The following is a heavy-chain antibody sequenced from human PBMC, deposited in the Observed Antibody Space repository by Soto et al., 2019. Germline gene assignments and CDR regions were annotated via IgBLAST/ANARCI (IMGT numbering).Heavy chain of an antibody. Sequence: GASVKVSCKASGYTFTSYDISWVRQAPGQGLEWMGGIIPIFGTANYAQKFQGRVTITADESKNTLYLQMNSLRGEDTAVYYCAKDEGYSSSWRYYFDYWGQGTLVTVSS. D-gene: IGHD6-13*01. V-gene: IGHV1-69*13. J-gene: IGHJ4*02. CDR2: IIPIFGTA. CDR3: AKDEGYSSSWRYYFDY. CDR1: GYTFTSYD.